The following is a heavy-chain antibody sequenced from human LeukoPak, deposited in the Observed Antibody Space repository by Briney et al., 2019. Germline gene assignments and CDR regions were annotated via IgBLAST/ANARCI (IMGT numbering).Heavy chain of an antibody. CDR3: ARGVGGYCSGGSCYSAPNWFDP. CDR2: IYYSGST. J-gene: IGHJ5*02. V-gene: IGHV4-39*07. D-gene: IGHD2-15*01. Sequence: KPSETLSLTCTVSGGFISSSSYYWGWIRQPPGKGLEWIGSIYYSGSTYYNPSLKSRVTISVDTSKNQFSLKLSSVTAADTAVYYCARGVGGYCSGGSCYSAPNWFDPWGQGTLVTVSS. CDR1: GGFISSSSYY.